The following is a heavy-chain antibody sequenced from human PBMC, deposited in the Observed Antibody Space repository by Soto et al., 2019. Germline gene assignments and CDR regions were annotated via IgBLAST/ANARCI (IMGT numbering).Heavy chain of an antibody. CDR3: ARDLIGYSSEGADEDY. J-gene: IGHJ4*02. CDR2: INAGNGNT. D-gene: IGHD6-19*01. V-gene: IGHV1-3*01. Sequence: QVQLVQSGAEVKKPGASVKVSCKASGYTFTSYAMHWVRQAPGQRLEWMGWINAGNGNTKYSQKFQGRVTITRDTSASTAYMELSSLRSEDTAVYYCARDLIGYSSEGADEDYWGQGTLVTVSS. CDR1: GYTFTSYA.